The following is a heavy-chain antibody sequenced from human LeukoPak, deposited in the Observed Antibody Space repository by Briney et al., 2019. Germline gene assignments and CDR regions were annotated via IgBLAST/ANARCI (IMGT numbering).Heavy chain of an antibody. Sequence: SETLSLTCTVSGGSISGYYWSWIRQPPGKGLEWIGYIYSSGNTNYNPSLKSRVTISADTSKNQFSLKLSSVTAADTAVYYCARTFSSSSGRPFDSWGQGILVTVSS. V-gene: IGHV4-59*01. CDR1: GGSISGYY. J-gene: IGHJ4*02. CDR2: IYSSGNT. D-gene: IGHD6-6*01. CDR3: ARTFSSSSGRPFDS.